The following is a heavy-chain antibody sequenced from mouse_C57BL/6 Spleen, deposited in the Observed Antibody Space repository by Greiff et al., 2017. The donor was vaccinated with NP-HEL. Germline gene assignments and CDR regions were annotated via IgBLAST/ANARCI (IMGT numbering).Heavy chain of an antibody. CDR1: GYTFTDYN. Sequence: VQLQESGPELVKPGASVKIPCKASGYTFTDYNMDWVKQSHGKSLEWIGDINPNNGGTIYNQKFKGKATLTVDKSSSTAYMERRSLTSEDTAVYYCARSLTGWYFDVWGTGTTVTVSS. D-gene: IGHD4-1*01. J-gene: IGHJ1*03. CDR2: INPNNGGT. CDR3: ARSLTGWYFDV. V-gene: IGHV1-18*01.